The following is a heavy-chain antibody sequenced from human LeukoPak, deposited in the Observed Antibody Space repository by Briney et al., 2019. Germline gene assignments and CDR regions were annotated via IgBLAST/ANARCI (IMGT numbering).Heavy chain of an antibody. V-gene: IGHV3-21*05. Sequence: GGSLRLSCAASGFTFSSYSMNWVRQAPGKGLEWVSYISSSSSYIYYADSVKGRFTISRDNAKNSLYLQMNSLRAEDTAVYYCAREGTDVAGGDGMDVWGQGTTVTVSS. J-gene: IGHJ6*02. CDR1: GFTFSSYS. CDR2: ISSSSSYI. CDR3: AREGTDVAGGDGMDV. D-gene: IGHD6-19*01.